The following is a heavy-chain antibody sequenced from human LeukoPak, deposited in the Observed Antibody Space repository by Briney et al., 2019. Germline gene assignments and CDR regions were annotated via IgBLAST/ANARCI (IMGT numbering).Heavy chain of an antibody. J-gene: IGHJ6*03. V-gene: IGHV3-30*01. Sequence: GRSLRLSCAASGFTFSSYAMHWVRQAPGKGLEWVAVISYDGSNKYYADSVKGRFTISRDNSKNTLYLQMNSLRAEDTAVYYCARDRRYSSSSGYYYYMDVWGKGTTVTVSS. D-gene: IGHD6-6*01. CDR1: GFTFSSYA. CDR3: ARDRRYSSSSGYYYYMDV. CDR2: ISYDGSNK.